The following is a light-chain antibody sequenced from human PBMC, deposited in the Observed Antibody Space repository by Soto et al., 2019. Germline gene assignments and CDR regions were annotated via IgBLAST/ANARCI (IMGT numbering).Light chain of an antibody. CDR3: QQHTISMYN. CDR2: RAF. V-gene: IGKV3-20*01. Sequence: EIVLTQSPGTLSLSPGETATLSCRASQSVARDLSWYQQKPGQAPRLLISRAFIGATGIPDRFSGSGSGTDFTLTINRLEPEDSAVYYCQQHTISMYNFGQGTKLEIK. J-gene: IGKJ2*01. CDR1: QSVARD.